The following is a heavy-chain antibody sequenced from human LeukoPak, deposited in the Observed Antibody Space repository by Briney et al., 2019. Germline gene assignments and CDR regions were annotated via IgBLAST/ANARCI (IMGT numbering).Heavy chain of an antibody. V-gene: IGHV1-18*01. CDR3: ARVLPGEGAFDI. CDR1: GYTFTSYG. CDR2: ISAYNGNT. D-gene: IGHD4-17*01. Sequence: ASVKVSYKASGYTFTSYGISWVRQAPGQGLEWMGWISAYNGNTNYAQKLQGRVTMTTDTSTSTAYMELRSLRSDDTAVYYCARVLPGEGAFDIWGQGTMVTVSS. J-gene: IGHJ3*02.